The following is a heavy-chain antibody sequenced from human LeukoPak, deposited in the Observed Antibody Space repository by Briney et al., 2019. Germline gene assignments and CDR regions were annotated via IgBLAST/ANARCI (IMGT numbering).Heavy chain of an antibody. CDR1: EIAFRSTG. V-gene: IGHV3-30*18. D-gene: IGHD4-17*01. J-gene: IGHJ5*02. CDR3: AKGARGDTVTSIVGLNWFDP. Sequence: GGARRLSCAASEIAFRSTGMHWVRKAPGKGLERVSVISYDGSQKYYAVSVKGRFSISRDNSKNPLYLQMNSLRADDAAVYYCAKGARGDTVTSIVGLNWFDPWGQGTLVTVSS. CDR2: ISYDGSQK.